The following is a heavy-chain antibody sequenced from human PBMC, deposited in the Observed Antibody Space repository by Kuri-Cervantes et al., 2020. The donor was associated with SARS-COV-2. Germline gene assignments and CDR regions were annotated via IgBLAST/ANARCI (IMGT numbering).Heavy chain of an antibody. D-gene: IGHD5-12*01. CDR1: GFTFSSYA. CDR3: AKAPSGYDYHCFDY. J-gene: IGHJ4*02. V-gene: IGHV3-23*01. CDR2: ISGSGGST. Sequence: GESLKISCAASGFTFSSYAMSWVRQAPGKGLEWVSAISGSGGSTYYADSVKGRFTISRDNSKNTLYLQMNSLRAEDTAVYYCAKAPSGYDYHCFDYWGQGTLVTVSS.